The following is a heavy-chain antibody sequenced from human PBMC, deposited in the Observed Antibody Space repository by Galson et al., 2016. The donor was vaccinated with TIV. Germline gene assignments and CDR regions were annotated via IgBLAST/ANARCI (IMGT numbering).Heavy chain of an antibody. J-gene: IGHJ5*02. CDR3: ARLDAISAWLDT. CDR2: VYYNGVT. Sequence: TLSLTCSVSGGASSTTHFWGWIRQAPGKGLEWIGGVYYNGVTYYNPSLKSRVIISVDTSKGHFSLTLTSVTAAGTAVYYCARLDAISAWLDTWGQGALVTVSS. CDR1: GGASSTTHF. D-gene: IGHD3/OR15-3a*01. V-gene: IGHV4-39*02.